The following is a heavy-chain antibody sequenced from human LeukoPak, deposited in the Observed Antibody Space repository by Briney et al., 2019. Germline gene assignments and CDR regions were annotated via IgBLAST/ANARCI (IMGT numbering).Heavy chain of an antibody. J-gene: IGHJ4*02. V-gene: IGHV3-7*03. D-gene: IGHD6-13*01. CDR2: IKPDGTTK. Sequence: GGSLRLSCAASGFPFSSYSMTWVRQAPGRGLEWVASIKPDGTTKFYVDSVKGRFTISRDSALNSLYLQMNSLRAEDTAIYYCARSIPYGTTWYGRSDYWGQGTLVTVPS. CDR1: GFPFSSYS. CDR3: ARSIPYGTTWYGRSDY.